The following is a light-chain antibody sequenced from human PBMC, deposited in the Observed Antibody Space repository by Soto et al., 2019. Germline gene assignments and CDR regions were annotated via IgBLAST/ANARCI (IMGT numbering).Light chain of an antibody. Sequence: DIQMTQSPSTLTASVGDRATITCRASQSISSRLAWYQQKPGKAPKLLIYMASSLESGVPSRFSGSGSGTEFTLTISSLQPDYFATYYCQQYNSYPWTFGQGTKVEIK. J-gene: IGKJ1*01. CDR3: QQYNSYPWT. V-gene: IGKV1-5*03. CDR1: QSISSR. CDR2: MAS.